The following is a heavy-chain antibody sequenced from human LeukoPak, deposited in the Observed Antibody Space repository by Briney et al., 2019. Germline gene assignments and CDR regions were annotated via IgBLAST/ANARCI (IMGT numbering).Heavy chain of an antibody. D-gene: IGHD6-19*01. J-gene: IGHJ5*02. CDR3: AHRLRYSGGWYMFEGSDWFDP. CDR2: IYWNDDK. V-gene: IGHV2-5*01. CDR1: GFSLSTSGVG. Sequence: SGPTLVKPTQTLTLTCTFSGFSLSTSGVGVGWIRQPPGKALEWLALIYWNDDKRYSPSLKSRLTITKDTSKNQVVLTMTNMDPVDTATYYCAHRLRYSGGWYMFEGSDWFDPWGQGTLVTVSS.